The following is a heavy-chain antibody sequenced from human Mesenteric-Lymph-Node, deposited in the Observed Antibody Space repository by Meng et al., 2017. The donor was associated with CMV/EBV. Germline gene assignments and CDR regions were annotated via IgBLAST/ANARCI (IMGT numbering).Heavy chain of an antibody. CDR2: IKSKIDGGTT. CDR3: ARGTTITGGAMDV. J-gene: IGHJ6*02. Sequence: GGSLRLSCAASGFTFNNAWMSWVRQGPGKGLEWVGHIKSKIDGGTTDYAAPVKGRFTISRDNSKNTLYLQMNTLRAEDTAIYYCARGTTITGGAMDVWGQGTSVTVSS. CDR1: GFTFNNAW. D-gene: IGHD4-11*01. V-gene: IGHV3-15*05.